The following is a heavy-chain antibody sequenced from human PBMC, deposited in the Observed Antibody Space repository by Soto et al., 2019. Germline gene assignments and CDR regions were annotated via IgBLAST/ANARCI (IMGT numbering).Heavy chain of an antibody. D-gene: IGHD6-13*01. CDR2: IGTAGDT. CDR1: GFTFSSYD. CDR3: ARAPAGYSSSWYDY. Sequence: GSLRLSCAASGFTFSSYDMHWVRQATGKGLEWVSAIGTAGDTYHPGSVKGRFTISRENAKNSLYLQMNSLRAEDTAVYYCARAPAGYSSSWYDYWGQGTLVTVSS. V-gene: IGHV3-13*01. J-gene: IGHJ4*02.